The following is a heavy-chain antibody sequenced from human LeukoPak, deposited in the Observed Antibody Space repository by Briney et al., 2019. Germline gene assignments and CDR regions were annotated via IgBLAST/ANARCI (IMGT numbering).Heavy chain of an antibody. V-gene: IGHV3-21*01. CDR1: GFTFSCYT. CDR2: IAGSSGYI. J-gene: IGHJ4*03. CDR3: ARDRGAYCGGDCYLGFNY. Sequence: GGSLRLSCAASGFTFSCYTMNWVRQAPGKGLEWVSSIAGSSGYISYADSVKGRFTISRDNAKKSLYLQMTSLTAEDTAVYYCARDRGAYCGGDCYLGFNYWGRGTLVTVSS. D-gene: IGHD2-21*02.